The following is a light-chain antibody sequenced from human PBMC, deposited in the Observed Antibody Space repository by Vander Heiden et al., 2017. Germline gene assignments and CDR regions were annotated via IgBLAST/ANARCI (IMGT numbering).Light chain of an antibody. CDR1: QSVSSIY. J-gene: IGKJ3*01. CDR3: HQYGSSPFT. Sequence: EIVLTQSPGTLSLSPGERATISGRASQSVSSIYLAWYQQKPGQTPRLLIYGASSRATGIPDRFSGSGSGADFTLTISSLEPEDFAVYYCHQYGSSPFTFGPGTTVDIK. V-gene: IGKV3-20*01. CDR2: GAS.